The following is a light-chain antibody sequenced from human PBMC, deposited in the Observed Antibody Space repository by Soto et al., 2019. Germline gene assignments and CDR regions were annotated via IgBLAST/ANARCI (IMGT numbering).Light chain of an antibody. J-gene: IGKJ1*01. CDR2: ATS. V-gene: IGKV3-20*01. CDR3: QQHGGSPTWT. CDR1: QSISSRY. Sequence: EIELTQSPGTLSLSPGERAILSCRASQSISSRYLAWYQQKPGQAPSLLIYATSSRATGIPDRFSGSGSGTDFTLTISRLEPEDFAVYFCQQHGGSPTWTFGQGTKVDIK.